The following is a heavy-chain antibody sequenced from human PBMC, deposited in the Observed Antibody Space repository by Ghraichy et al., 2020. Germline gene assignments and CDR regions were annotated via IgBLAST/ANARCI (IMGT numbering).Heavy chain of an antibody. CDR3: ATHKRLAVARYYYYGLDV. CDR1: GFTFSDYY. CDR2: ISSIGSTM. J-gene: IGHJ6*02. D-gene: IGHD6-19*01. Sequence: GGSLRLSCAASGFTFSDYYMSWIRQAPGKGLEWVSYISSIGSTMDYADSVKGRFTISRDSAKSSLYLQMNSLRVEDTAVYYCATHKRLAVARYYYYGLDVWGQGTTVTVSS. V-gene: IGHV3-11*01.